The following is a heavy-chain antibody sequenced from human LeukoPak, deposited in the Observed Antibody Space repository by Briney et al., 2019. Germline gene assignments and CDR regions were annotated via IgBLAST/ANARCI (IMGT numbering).Heavy chain of an antibody. CDR1: GGSISVYY. D-gene: IGHD1-26*01. J-gene: IGHJ4*02. Sequence: KPSETLSLTCTVSGGSISVYYWSWIRQPPGKGLEWMGFFSYSGSTKYNPSLKSRVTMSVDTSKNQFSLKLSSVTAADTAVYYCARMYSGTSYYFDYWGQGTLVTVSS. CDR3: ARMYSGTSYYFDY. CDR2: FSYSGST. V-gene: IGHV4-59*01.